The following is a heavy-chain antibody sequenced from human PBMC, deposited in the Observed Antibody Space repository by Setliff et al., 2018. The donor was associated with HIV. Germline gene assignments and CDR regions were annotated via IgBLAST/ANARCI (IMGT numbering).Heavy chain of an antibody. CDR1: GDSVNDRSYF. Sequence: SETLSLTCTVSGDSVNDRSYFWGWIRQPPGKGLEWIGTFYYNGDSRYNPSLKSRVTISVDTSKNQFSLNLNSVTAADTAVYYCARGHMLITYYYYYYMDVWGKGTTVTVSS. D-gene: IGHD3-10*02. J-gene: IGHJ6*03. V-gene: IGHV4-39*01. CDR3: ARGHMLITYYYYYYMDV. CDR2: FYYNGDS.